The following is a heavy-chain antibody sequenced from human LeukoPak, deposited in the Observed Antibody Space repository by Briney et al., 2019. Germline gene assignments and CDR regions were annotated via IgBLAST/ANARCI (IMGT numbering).Heavy chain of an antibody. D-gene: IGHD3-22*01. Sequence: GGSLRLSCAASGFTFSSYAMSWVRQAPGKGLEWVSVIYSGGSTYYADSVKGRFTISRDNSKNTLYLQMNSLRAEDTAVYYCARDSLRYYDSSGYTWGWGQGTLVTVSS. CDR1: GFTFSSYA. CDR3: ARDSLRYYDSSGYTWG. V-gene: IGHV3-66*01. CDR2: IYSGGST. J-gene: IGHJ4*02.